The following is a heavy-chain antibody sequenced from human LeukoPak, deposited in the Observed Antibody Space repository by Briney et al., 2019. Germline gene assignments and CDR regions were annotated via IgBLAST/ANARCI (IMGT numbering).Heavy chain of an antibody. CDR1: GYTFTSYG. CDR2: ISAYNGNT. J-gene: IGHJ6*04. V-gene: IGHV1-18*04. CDR3: ARLFWGDPAGYYYGMDV. Sequence: ASVKVSCKASGYTFTSYGISWVRQAPGQGLEWMGWISAYNGNTNYAQKLQGRVTMTTDTSTSTAYMELRSLRSDDTAVYYCARLFWGDPAGYYYGMDVWGKGTTVTVSS. D-gene: IGHD2-21*02.